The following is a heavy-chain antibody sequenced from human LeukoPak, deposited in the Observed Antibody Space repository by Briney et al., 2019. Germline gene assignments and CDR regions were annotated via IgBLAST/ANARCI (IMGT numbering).Heavy chain of an antibody. J-gene: IGHJ4*02. CDR2: ISGYNGNT. CDR1: GYTFYNYG. Sequence: ASVKVSCKASGYTFYNYGISWMRQAPGQGLEWMGWISGYNGNTKYLQNLQGRVTVTTDTSTSTAYMELRSLRSDDTAVYYCARDGVSASPFLDYWGQGTLVTVSS. D-gene: IGHD3-3*01. CDR3: ARDGVSASPFLDY. V-gene: IGHV1-18*01.